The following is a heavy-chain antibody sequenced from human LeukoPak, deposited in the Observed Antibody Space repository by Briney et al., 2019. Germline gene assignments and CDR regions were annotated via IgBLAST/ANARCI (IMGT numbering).Heavy chain of an antibody. CDR1: GDTVSSNSFA. V-gene: IGHV6-1*01. CDR2: TYYRSNWVN. Sequence: SQTLSLTCVISGDTVSSNSFAWNWIRQSPLRGLEWLGRTYYRSNWVNEYAASVKSRMSIDPDTSKNQFSLQLYSVTPEDTAVYYCAREQSRTFDYWGQGTLVTVSS. D-gene: IGHD6-19*01. CDR3: AREQSRTFDY. J-gene: IGHJ4*02.